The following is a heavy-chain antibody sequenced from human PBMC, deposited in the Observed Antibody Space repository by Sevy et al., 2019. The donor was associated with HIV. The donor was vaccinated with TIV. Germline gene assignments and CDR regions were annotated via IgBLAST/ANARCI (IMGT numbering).Heavy chain of an antibody. CDR2: ISSSSSYI. CDR1: GFTFSSYS. V-gene: IGHV3-21*01. CDR3: ARDRYYYGSGSYSRYYFDY. D-gene: IGHD3-10*01. J-gene: IGHJ4*02. Sequence: GGSLRLSCAASGFTFSSYSMNWVHQAPGKGLEWVSSISSSSSYIYYADSVKGRFTISRDNAKNSLYLQMNSLRAEDTAVYYCARDRYYYGSGSYSRYYFDYWGQGTLVTVSS.